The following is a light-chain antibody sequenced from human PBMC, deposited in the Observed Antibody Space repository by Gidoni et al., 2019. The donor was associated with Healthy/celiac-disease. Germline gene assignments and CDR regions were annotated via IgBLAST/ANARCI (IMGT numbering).Light chain of an antibody. CDR1: QSVSSY. V-gene: IGKV3-11*01. J-gene: IGKJ1*01. Sequence: ASQSVSSYLAWYQQQPGQAPRLLIYDASHRATGIPARFSGSGSGTDFTLNISSLEPEDCAVYYCQQRSNWPTFGQGTKVEIK. CDR3: QQRSNWPT. CDR2: DAS.